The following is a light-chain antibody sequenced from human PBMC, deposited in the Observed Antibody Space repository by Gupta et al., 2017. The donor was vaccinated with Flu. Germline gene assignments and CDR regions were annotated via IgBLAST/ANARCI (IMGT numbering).Light chain of an antibody. Sequence: DIQMTQSPSSLSASVGDRVAVTCRASQGISNYLAWFQHKPGKAPKSLIYAPSRLQSGVPSKFSGSGSRTDFTLTISSLQPEDFATYYTQHENSCPITFGRATKVQIK. CDR3: QHENSCPIT. CDR2: APS. V-gene: IGKV1-16*02. J-gene: IGKJ4*01. CDR1: QGISNY.